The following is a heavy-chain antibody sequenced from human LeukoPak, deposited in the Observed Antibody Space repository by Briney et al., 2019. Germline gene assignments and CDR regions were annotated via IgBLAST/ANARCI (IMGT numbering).Heavy chain of an antibody. Sequence: ASVKVSCKASGYTFTGYYMHWVRQAPGQGLEWMGWINPNSGGTNYAQKFQGRVTMTRDTSISTAYMELSRLRSDDTAVYYCARAKISSWYYYYYYMDVWGKGTTVTVSS. V-gene: IGHV1-2*02. D-gene: IGHD6-13*01. CDR3: ARAKISSWYYYYYYMDV. CDR2: INPNSGGT. CDR1: GYTFTGYY. J-gene: IGHJ6*03.